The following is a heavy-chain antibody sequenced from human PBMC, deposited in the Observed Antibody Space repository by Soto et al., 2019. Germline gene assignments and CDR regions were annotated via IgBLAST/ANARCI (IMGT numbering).Heavy chain of an antibody. CDR3: ARGPPRPRYGMDV. J-gene: IGHJ6*02. Sequence: QVQLQESGPGLVKPSQTLSLTCTVSGGSISSGDYYWSWIRQPPGKGLEWIGYIYYSGSTYYNPSLKRRVTRSVDTSKHQFSLKLSSVTAADAAVYYCARGPPRPRYGMDVWGQGTTVTVSS. CDR1: GGSISSGDYY. D-gene: IGHD6-6*01. V-gene: IGHV4-30-4*01. CDR2: IYYSGST.